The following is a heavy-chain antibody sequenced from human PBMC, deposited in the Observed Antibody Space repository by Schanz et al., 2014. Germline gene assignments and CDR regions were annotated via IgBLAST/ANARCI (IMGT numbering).Heavy chain of an antibody. J-gene: IGHJ6*02. CDR2: ISYDGRNK. D-gene: IGHD6-19*01. Sequence: QVQLVESGGGVVQPGRSLRLSCAGSGFSFSGFGMHWVRQAPGKGLEWVAVISYDGRNKYFADSVKGRFTISRDNAKNALYMQMKSLRAEDTAVYYCARSYSSGWYPYYYGMDVWGQGTTVTVSS. V-gene: IGHV3-30*03. CDR3: ARSYSSGWYPYYYGMDV. CDR1: GFSFSGFG.